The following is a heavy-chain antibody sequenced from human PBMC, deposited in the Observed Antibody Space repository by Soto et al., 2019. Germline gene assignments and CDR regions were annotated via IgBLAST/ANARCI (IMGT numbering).Heavy chain of an antibody. D-gene: IGHD2-15*01. CDR3: ARDFATHCSGSTCYPYAY. Sequence: AGGSLRLSCAASGFTFSDYYMSWIRQAPGKGLEWVSYISSSGSTIYYADSVKGRFTISRDNAKNSLFLQMNTLRTEDTAMYYCARDFATHCSGSTCYPYAYWGQGALVTVSS. CDR1: GFTFSDYY. CDR2: ISSSGSTI. V-gene: IGHV3-11*01. J-gene: IGHJ4*02.